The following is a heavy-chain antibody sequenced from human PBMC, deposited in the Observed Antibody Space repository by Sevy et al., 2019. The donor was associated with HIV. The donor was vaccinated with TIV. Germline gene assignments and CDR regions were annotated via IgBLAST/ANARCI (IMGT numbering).Heavy chain of an antibody. J-gene: IGHJ3*01. Sequence: GGCLRLSCVASGSSFGIHWMSCVRQAPGKGLEWVAKINQDGGQKYYVDSVKGRFTISRDNAMSSLYLQMNTLRVEHTALYCCARDPDAVPGVAFDAWGQRTMVTVSS. V-gene: IGHV3-7*01. CDR3: ARDPDAVPGVAFDA. CDR2: INQDGGQK. CDR1: GSSFGIHW.